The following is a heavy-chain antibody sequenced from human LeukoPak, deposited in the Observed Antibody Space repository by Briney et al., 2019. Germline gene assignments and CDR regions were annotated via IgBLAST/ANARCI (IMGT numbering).Heavy chain of an antibody. J-gene: IGHJ4*02. D-gene: IGHD6-19*01. Sequence: PSETLSLTRTVSGGSITGYYWSWIRQPPGKGLEWIGYIFHSGTTSYNPSLKSRVTISIDTSRNQFSLKLTSVTAADTAIYYCARHYTSGWDLDYWGQGTLVTVSS. V-gene: IGHV4-59*08. CDR3: ARHYTSGWDLDY. CDR2: IFHSGTT. CDR1: GGSITGYY.